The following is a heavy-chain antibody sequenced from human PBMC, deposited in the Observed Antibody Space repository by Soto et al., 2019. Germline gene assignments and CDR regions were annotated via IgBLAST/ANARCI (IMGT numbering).Heavy chain of an antibody. CDR2: IYYSGST. Sequence: SETLSLTCTVSGGSISSSSYYWGWIRQPPGKGLEWIGSIYYSGSTYYNPSLKSRVTISVDTSKNQFSLKLSSVTAADTAVYYCARPIGSSWQSGPPNYWFDPWGQGTLVTVSS. CDR3: ARPIGSSWQSGPPNYWFDP. D-gene: IGHD6-13*01. CDR1: GGSISSSSYY. V-gene: IGHV4-39*01. J-gene: IGHJ5*02.